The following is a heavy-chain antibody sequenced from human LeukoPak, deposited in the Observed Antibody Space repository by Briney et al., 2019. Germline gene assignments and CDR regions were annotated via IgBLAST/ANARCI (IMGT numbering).Heavy chain of an antibody. CDR3: ARDGENDAFDI. CDR1: GGTFSSYA. J-gene: IGHJ3*02. V-gene: IGHV1-69*05. Sequence: GASVKVSCKASGGTFSSYAISWVRQAPGQGLEWMGRIIPIFGTANYAQKFQGRVTITTDASTSTAYMELSSLRSEDTAVYYCARDGENDAFDIWGQGTMVTVSS. CDR2: IIPIFGTA.